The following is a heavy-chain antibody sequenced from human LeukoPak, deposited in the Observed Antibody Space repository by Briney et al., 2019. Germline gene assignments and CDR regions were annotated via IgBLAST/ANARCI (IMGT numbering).Heavy chain of an antibody. J-gene: IGHJ4*02. V-gene: IGHV4-39*02. Sequence: PSETLSLTCTVSGGSISSSSYYWGWIRQPPGKGLEWIGSIYYSGSTYYNPSLKSRVTISVDTSKNQFSLKLSSVTAADTAVYYCAREGSMVRGVTLDYWGQGTLVTVSS. CDR3: AREGSMVRGVTLDY. D-gene: IGHD3-10*01. CDR1: GGSISSSSYY. CDR2: IYYSGST.